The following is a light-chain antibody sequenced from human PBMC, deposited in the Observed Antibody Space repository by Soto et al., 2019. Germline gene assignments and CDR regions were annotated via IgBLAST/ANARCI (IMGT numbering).Light chain of an antibody. V-gene: IGKV1-33*01. CDR1: QDISNY. Sequence: DIQMTQSPSSLSASVGDRVTITFQASQDISNYLNWYQQKPGKAPKLLIYDASNLETGVPSRFSGSGSGTDFTLTIDRLQSDDFATYYCQHSSSDLITFGQGTRLEIK. CDR2: DAS. J-gene: IGKJ5*01. CDR3: QHSSSDLIT.